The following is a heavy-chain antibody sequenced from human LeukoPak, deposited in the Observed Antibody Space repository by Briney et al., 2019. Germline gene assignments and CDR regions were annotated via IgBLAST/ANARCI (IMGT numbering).Heavy chain of an antibody. Sequence: GGSLRLSCAASGFTFSSYAMYWVRQAPGKGLEWVSSISSSSSYIYYADSVKGRFTISRDNAKNSLYLQMNSLRAEDTAVYYCARAGYDILTGYTLYNWFDPWGQGTLVTVSS. D-gene: IGHD3-9*01. J-gene: IGHJ5*02. CDR2: ISSSSSYI. CDR3: ARAGYDILTGYTLYNWFDP. V-gene: IGHV3-21*01. CDR1: GFTFSSYA.